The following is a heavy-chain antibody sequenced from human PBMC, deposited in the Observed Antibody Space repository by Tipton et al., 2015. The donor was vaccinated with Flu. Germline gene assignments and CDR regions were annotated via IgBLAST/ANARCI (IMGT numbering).Heavy chain of an antibody. V-gene: IGHV3-49*04. Sequence: SLRLSCAASGFTFSSYAMHWVRQAPGKGPEWVGFIRSKAYGGRTDYAASVEGRFTISRDDSKSIAYLQMNSLKTEDTAVYYCSRGPDVSVSGRWYYNGMDVWGQGTTVTVSS. D-gene: IGHD6-19*01. CDR1: GFTFSSYA. CDR2: IRSKAYGGRT. J-gene: IGHJ6*02. CDR3: SRGPDVSVSGRWYYNGMDV.